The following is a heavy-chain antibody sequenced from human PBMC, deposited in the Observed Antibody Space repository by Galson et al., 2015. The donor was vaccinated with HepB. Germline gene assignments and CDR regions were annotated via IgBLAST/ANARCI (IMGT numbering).Heavy chain of an antibody. D-gene: IGHD3-10*01. CDR1: GFTFSNAW. V-gene: IGHV3-15*01. CDR3: TTRGITMVRGVIIPLDYYYYGMYV. CDR2: IKRKNDGGTT. J-gene: IGHJ6*02. Sequence: SLRLSCAASGFTFSNAWMRWVAQAQGKGLEWVGRIKRKNDGGTTDYAAPVKGRFTISRDDSKNTLYLQMNSLKTEDTAVYYCTTRGITMVRGVIIPLDYYYYGMYVWGQGTTVTVSS.